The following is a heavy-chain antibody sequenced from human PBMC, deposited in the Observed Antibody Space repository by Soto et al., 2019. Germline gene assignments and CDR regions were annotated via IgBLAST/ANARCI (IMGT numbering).Heavy chain of an antibody. Sequence: QITLKESGPTLVKPTQTLTLTCTFSGFSLTTDRVGVGWIRQPPGEALEWLAVIYWDDSKTHRPSLESRLTITKDTSTNQVALTMTNMDSLDTATYYCADAYGGRSLYWGQGTLVTVSS. CDR1: GFSLTTDRVG. J-gene: IGHJ4*02. CDR2: IYWDDSK. CDR3: ADAYGGRSLY. V-gene: IGHV2-5*02. D-gene: IGHD1-26*01.